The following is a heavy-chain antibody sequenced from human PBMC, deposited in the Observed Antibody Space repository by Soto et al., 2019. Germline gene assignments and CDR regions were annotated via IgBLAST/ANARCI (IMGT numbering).Heavy chain of an antibody. CDR1: GGSISSNNW. CDR3: ASQVDTTYTYKY. J-gene: IGHJ4*02. D-gene: IGHD5-18*01. Sequence: QVQLQESGPGLVKPSGTLSLTCAVSGGSISSNNWWSWVRQPPGKGLEWIGEIYHSGSTNYNPSLKGRVTMSVDKSQSQFSLNLGSLTAADTAVYYCASQVDTTYTYKYWGQGTLVTVSS. V-gene: IGHV4-4*02. CDR2: IYHSGST.